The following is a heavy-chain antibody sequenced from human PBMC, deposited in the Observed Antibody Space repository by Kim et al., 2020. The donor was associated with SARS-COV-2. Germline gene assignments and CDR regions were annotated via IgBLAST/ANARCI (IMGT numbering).Heavy chain of an antibody. CDR3: ARGIWSGTHNWFDP. Sequence: ASVKVSCKASGYTFTYYDINWVRQATGQGLEWMGWMNPNSANTGYAQKFQGRVTMTRNISISTAYMELSSLRSEDTAVYYCARGIWSGTHNWFDPWGRGTLVTVSS. J-gene: IGHJ5*02. V-gene: IGHV1-8*01. CDR1: GYTFTYYD. D-gene: IGHD3-3*01. CDR2: MNPNSANT.